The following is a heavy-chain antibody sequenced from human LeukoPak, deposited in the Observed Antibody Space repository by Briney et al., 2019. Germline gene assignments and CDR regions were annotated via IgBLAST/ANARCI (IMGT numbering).Heavy chain of an antibody. J-gene: IGHJ4*02. CDR3: AMPYGGNGIDFDY. Sequence: PSETLSLTCTVSGGSISSYYWSWIRQPPGKGLEWIGYIYYSGSTNYNPSLKSRVTISVDTSKNQFSLKLSSVTAADTAVYYCAMPYGGNGIDFDYWGQGTLVTVSS. CDR2: IYYSGST. CDR1: GGSISSYY. D-gene: IGHD4-23*01. V-gene: IGHV4-59*12.